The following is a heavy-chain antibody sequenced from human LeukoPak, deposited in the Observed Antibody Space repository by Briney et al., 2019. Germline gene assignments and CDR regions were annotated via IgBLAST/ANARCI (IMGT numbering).Heavy chain of an antibody. CDR3: ARDGI. CDR1: GGSISSSSYY. J-gene: IGHJ1*01. D-gene: IGHD1-14*01. V-gene: IGHV4-39*07. Sequence: PSETLSLTCTVSGGSISSSSYYWGWIRQPPGKGLEWNGSIYYSGSTYYNPSLKSRVLISVDTAKNQFSLELSSVTAADTAVYYCARDGIWGQGTLVTVSS. CDR2: IYYSGST.